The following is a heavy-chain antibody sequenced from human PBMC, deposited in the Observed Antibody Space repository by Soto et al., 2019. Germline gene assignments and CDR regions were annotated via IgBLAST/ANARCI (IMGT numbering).Heavy chain of an antibody. CDR3: ARVGRDAIAAAGTIHY. CDR1: GGSFSGYY. D-gene: IGHD6-13*01. J-gene: IGHJ4*02. Sequence: KPSETLSLTCAVYGGSFSGYYWSWIRQPPGKGLEWIGEINHSGSTNYNPSLKSRVTISVDTSKNQFSLKLSSVTAADTAVYYCARVGRDAIAAAGTIHYWGQGTLVTVSS. CDR2: INHSGST. V-gene: IGHV4-34*01.